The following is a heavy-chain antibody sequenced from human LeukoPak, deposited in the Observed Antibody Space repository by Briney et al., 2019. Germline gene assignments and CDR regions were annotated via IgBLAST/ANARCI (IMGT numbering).Heavy chain of an antibody. CDR3: AKDHGYFDY. CDR2: ISGSGGST. J-gene: IGHJ4*02. Sequence: GGSLRLSCAASGFIFSSYEINWVRQAPGKGLEWVSAISGSGGSTYYADSVKGRFTISRDNSKNTLYLQMNSLRAEDTAVYYCAKDHGYFDYWGQGTLVTVSS. V-gene: IGHV3-23*01. CDR1: GFIFSSYE.